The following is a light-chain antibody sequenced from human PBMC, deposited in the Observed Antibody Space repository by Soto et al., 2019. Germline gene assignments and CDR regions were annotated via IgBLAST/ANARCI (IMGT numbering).Light chain of an antibody. V-gene: IGKV1-5*03. Sequence: DIQMTQSPSTLSASVGDRVTITCRASQSISSWLAWYQQKPGKAPKLLIYKASSLEGGVPSRFSGSGSGTEFPLTINNLEADCFASYFCQKYYRYPWTFGQGTKVEIK. CDR1: QSISSW. CDR3: QKYYRYPWT. CDR2: KAS. J-gene: IGKJ1*01.